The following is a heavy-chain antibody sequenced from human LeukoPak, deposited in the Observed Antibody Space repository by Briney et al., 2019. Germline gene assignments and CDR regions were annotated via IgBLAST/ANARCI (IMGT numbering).Heavy chain of an antibody. J-gene: IGHJ4*02. Sequence: SETLSLTCTVSGGSISSYYWSWIRQPAGKGLEWIGRIYTSGSTNYNPSLKSRVTISVDTSKNQFSLKLSSVTAADTAVYYCARGRPGYSSSWYWGRYFDYWGQGTLVTVSS. V-gene: IGHV4-4*07. D-gene: IGHD6-13*01. CDR3: ARGRPGYSSSWYWGRYFDY. CDR2: IYTSGST. CDR1: GGSISSYY.